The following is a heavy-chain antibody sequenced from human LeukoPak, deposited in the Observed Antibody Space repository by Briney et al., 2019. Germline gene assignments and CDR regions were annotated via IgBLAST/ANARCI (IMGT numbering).Heavy chain of an antibody. Sequence: GRSLRLSCAASGFSFDDYAMYWVRQFPGKGLEWVSGITRDSGGMGYADSVKGRFTISRDNAKNSLYLQMNSLRGEDTALYYCAVLSGTSHRDDHWGQGTLVTVSS. D-gene: IGHD2-2*01. J-gene: IGHJ4*02. CDR2: ITRDSGGM. V-gene: IGHV3-9*01. CDR3: AVLSGTSHRDDH. CDR1: GFSFDDYA.